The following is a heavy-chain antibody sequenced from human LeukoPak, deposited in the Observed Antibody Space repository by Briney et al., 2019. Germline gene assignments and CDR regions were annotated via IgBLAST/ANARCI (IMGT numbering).Heavy chain of an antibody. D-gene: IGHD6-13*01. V-gene: IGHV3-11*06. CDR2: ISSSSSYT. CDR1: GFTFSDYY. Sequence: GGALRLSCAASGFTFSDYYMSWIRQAAGKGLEGVSYISSSSSYTNYAHSVKGRFTISRDNAKNSLYLQTSSLRAEDTAVSYCARSGIAAAEYWGQGTLVTVSS. J-gene: IGHJ4*02. CDR3: ARSGIAAAEY.